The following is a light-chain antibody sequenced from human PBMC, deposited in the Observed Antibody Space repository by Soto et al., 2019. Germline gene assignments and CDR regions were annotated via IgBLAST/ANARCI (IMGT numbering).Light chain of an antibody. V-gene: IGKV1-5*01. CDR3: QQYNSYSRT. Sequence: DIQMTQSPSTLSASVGDRVTITCRASQSISSWLAWYQKKPGKAPKLLIYDASSLESGVPARFSGSGSATDFTLTISSLQPDDFASYYGQQYNSYSRTFGQGTKVEIK. CDR1: QSISSW. J-gene: IGKJ1*01. CDR2: DAS.